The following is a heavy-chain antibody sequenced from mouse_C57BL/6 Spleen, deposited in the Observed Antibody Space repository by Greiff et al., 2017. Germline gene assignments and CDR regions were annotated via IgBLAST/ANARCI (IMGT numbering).Heavy chain of an antibody. CDR3: ARGVYYDYAMVAY. D-gene: IGHD2-4*01. CDR2: IFPGSGST. CDR1: GYTFTDYY. V-gene: IGHV1-75*01. J-gene: IGHJ3*01. Sequence: LQESGPELVKPGASVKISCKASGYTFTDYYINWVKQRPGQGLEWIGWIFPGSGSTYYNEKFKGKATLTVDKSSSTAYMLLSSLTSEDSAVYFCARGVYYDYAMVAYWGQGTLVTVSA.